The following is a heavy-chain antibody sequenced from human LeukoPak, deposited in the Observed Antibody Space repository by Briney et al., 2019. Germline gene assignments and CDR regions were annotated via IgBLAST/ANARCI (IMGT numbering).Heavy chain of an antibody. V-gene: IGHV1-18*01. D-gene: IGHD3-22*01. Sequence: ASVKVSCKASGGTFSSYAISWVRQAPGQGLEWMGWISAYNGNTNYAQKLQGRVTMTTDTSTSTAYMELRSLRSDDTAVYYCARDLDSSGYYDYWGQGTLVTVSS. CDR1: GGTFSSYA. J-gene: IGHJ4*02. CDR2: ISAYNGNT. CDR3: ARDLDSSGYYDY.